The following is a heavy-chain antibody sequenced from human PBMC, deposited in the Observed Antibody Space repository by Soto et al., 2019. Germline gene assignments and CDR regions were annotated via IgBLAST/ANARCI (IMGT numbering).Heavy chain of an antibody. CDR3: ARVPGAYYYDSSGDRYGMDV. CDR2: IIPIFGTA. D-gene: IGHD3-22*01. CDR1: GGTFSSYA. J-gene: IGHJ6*02. Sequence: GASVKVSCKASGGTFSSYAISWVRQAPGQGLEWMGGIIPIFGTANYAQKFQGRVTITADESTSTAYMELSSLRSEDTAVYYCARVPGAYYYDSSGDRYGMDVWGQGTTVTVSS. V-gene: IGHV1-69*13.